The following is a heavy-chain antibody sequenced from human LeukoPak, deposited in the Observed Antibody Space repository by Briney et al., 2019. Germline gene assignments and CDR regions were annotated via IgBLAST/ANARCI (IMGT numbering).Heavy chain of an antibody. V-gene: IGHV3-48*04. CDR3: AKGAGYSSNWNFDY. CDR2: IGGSGRIT. CDR1: GFSFSSFS. J-gene: IGHJ4*02. Sequence: PGGSLRLSCEASGFSFSSFSMNWVRQAPGKGLEWVAYIGGSGRITYADSVKGRFTISRDNVKNSLYLQMNSLRGEDTAGYYCAKGAGYSSNWNFDYWGQGTLVTVSS. D-gene: IGHD6-13*01.